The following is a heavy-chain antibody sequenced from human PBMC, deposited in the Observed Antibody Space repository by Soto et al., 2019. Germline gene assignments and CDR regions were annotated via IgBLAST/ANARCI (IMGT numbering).Heavy chain of an antibody. D-gene: IGHD3-3*01. CDR1: GYTFTSYD. CDR3: ARRQGSIFTIFGVGYNWLDP. Sequence: ASVKVSCKASGYTFTSYDINWVRQATGQGLEWMGWMNPNSGNTGYAQKFQGRVTMTRNTSISTAYMELSSLRSEDTAVYYCARRQGSIFTIFGVGYNWLDPWGQGTLVTVSS. CDR2: MNPNSGNT. J-gene: IGHJ5*02. V-gene: IGHV1-8*01.